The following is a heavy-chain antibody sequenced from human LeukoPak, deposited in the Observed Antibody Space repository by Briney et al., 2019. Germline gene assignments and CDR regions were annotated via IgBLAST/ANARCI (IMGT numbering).Heavy chain of an antibody. J-gene: IGHJ4*02. CDR1: GGSISTSNSY. CDR2: IYYSGNT. CDR3: ARDGAVAVMDYFDY. Sequence: PSETLSLTCAVSGGSISTSNSYWGWIRRPPGKGLEWVGSIYYSGNTYYNPSLKSRVTISVDTYKNQFSLKLSSVTAADTAVYYCARDGAVAVMDYFDYWGQGTLVTVSS. V-gene: IGHV4-39*07. D-gene: IGHD6-19*01.